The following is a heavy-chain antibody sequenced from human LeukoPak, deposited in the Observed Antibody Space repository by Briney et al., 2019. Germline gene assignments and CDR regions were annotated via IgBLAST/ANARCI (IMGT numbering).Heavy chain of an antibody. D-gene: IGHD2-15*01. V-gene: IGHV1-18*01. CDR1: GGTFSSYG. J-gene: IGHJ6*03. CDR3: ARERGNYCSGGSCYSPYYYYYMDV. Sequence: ASVKVSCKASGGTFSSYGISWVRQAPGQGLEWMGWISAYNGNTNYAQKLQGRVTMTTDTSTSTAYMELRSLRSDDTAVYYCARERGNYCSGGSCYSPYYYYYMDVWGKGTTVTVSS. CDR2: ISAYNGNT.